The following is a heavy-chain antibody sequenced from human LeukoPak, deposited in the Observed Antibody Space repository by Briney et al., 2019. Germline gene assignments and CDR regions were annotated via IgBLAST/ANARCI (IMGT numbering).Heavy chain of an antibody. CDR3: ARKDCSGGSCYSNWFDP. J-gene: IGHJ5*02. Sequence: APVKVSCKASGYTFTSYDINWVRQATGQGLEWMGWMNPNSGNTGYAQKFQGRVTITRNTSISTAYMELSSLRSEDTAVYYCARKDCSGGSCYSNWFDPWGQGTLVTVSS. D-gene: IGHD2-15*01. V-gene: IGHV1-8*03. CDR2: MNPNSGNT. CDR1: GYTFTSYD.